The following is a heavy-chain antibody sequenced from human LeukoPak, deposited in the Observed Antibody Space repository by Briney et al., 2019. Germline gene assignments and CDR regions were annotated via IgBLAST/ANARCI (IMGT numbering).Heavy chain of an antibody. CDR1: GFTFSSCW. D-gene: IGHD3-9*01. CDR2: INSDGSHT. CDR3: VSGFLTGYCDY. V-gene: IGHV3-74*01. Sequence: TGGSLRLSCAASGFTFSSCWMHWARQAPGEGLVWVARINSDGSHTDYADSVKGRFTISRDNAKNTPFLQMNSLRAEDTAVYFCVSGFLTGYCDYWGQGTLVTVSS. J-gene: IGHJ4*02.